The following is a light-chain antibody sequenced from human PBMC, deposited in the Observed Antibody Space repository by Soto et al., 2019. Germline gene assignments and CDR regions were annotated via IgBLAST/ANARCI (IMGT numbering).Light chain of an antibody. V-gene: IGKV1-39*01. Sequence: DIQVTQSPSSLSASVGDRATITCRASQSIGNFLNWYQHRLGKAPKLLIYDASNLQSGVPSRFSGSGSGTDFALTISSLQPEDFATYYCQQSYITPRTFGQGTKVDI. CDR3: QQSYITPRT. J-gene: IGKJ1*01. CDR1: QSIGNF. CDR2: DAS.